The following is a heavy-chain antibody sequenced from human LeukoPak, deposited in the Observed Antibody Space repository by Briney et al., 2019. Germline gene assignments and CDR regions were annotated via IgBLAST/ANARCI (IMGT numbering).Heavy chain of an antibody. J-gene: IGHJ4*02. CDR1: GYSISSGYY. CDR2: IYHSGST. CDR3: ASTGVFDY. V-gene: IGHV4-38-2*01. D-gene: IGHD2-8*01. Sequence: SETLSLTCAVSGYSISSGYYWGWIRQPPGKGLEWIGSIYHSGSTNYNPSLKSRVTISVDTSKNQFSLKLSSVTAADTAVYYCASTGVFDYWGQGTLVTVSS.